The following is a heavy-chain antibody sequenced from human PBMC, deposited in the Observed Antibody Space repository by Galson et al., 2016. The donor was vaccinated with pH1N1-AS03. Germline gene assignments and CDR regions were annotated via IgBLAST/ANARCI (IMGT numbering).Heavy chain of an antibody. V-gene: IGHV1-2*04. D-gene: IGHD2-2*01. CDR1: GYIFTGFY. J-gene: IGHJ6*02. Sequence: SCKASGYIFTGFYVHWVRQAPGQGLEWMGWINTDSGVTNYAQKFEAWVTMTRDTSVSTAYMELSGLKSDDTAVYYCARDPRGPCSSSTCPTAYYFGMDVWGQGTTVIVSS. CDR2: INTDSGVT. CDR3: ARDPRGPCSSSTCPTAYYFGMDV.